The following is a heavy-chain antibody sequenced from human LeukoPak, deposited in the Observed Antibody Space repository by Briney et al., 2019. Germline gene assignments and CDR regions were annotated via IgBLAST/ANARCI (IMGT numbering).Heavy chain of an antibody. CDR2: ISDSGGST. V-gene: IGHV3-64*05. CDR3: VRGYSFGPYGMDV. J-gene: IGHJ6*02. CDR1: GFPFSSYA. D-gene: IGHD2-15*01. Sequence: GGSLRLFCSASGFPFSSYAMHWVRQAPGKGLEYVSAISDSGGSTYYADSVKGRFTISRDNSKNTLYIQMSSLRAEDTAVYFCVRGYSFGPYGMDVCGQGTTVTVSS.